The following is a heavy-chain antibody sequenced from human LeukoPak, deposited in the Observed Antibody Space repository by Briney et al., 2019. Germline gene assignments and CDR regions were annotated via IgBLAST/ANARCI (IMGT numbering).Heavy chain of an antibody. CDR2: ISSSSSYI. D-gene: IGHD2-15*01. CDR3: ARLPIDYYYYYMDV. J-gene: IGHJ6*03. CDR1: GFTFSSYS. V-gene: IGHV3-21*01. Sequence: GGSLRLSCAASGFTFSSYSMNWVRQAPGKGLEWVSSISSSSSYIYYADSVKGRFTISRDNAKNSLYLQMNSLRAEDTAVYYCARLPIDYYYYYMDVWGKGTTVTVSS.